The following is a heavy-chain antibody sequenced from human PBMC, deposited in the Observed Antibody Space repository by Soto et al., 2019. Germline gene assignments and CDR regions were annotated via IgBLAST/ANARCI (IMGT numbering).Heavy chain of an antibody. J-gene: IGHJ6*01. CDR1: GGTFSSYA. CDR3: APGDYDFWSGDPDYYYYGMDV. D-gene: IGHD3-3*01. Sequence: QVQLVQSGAEVKKPGSSVKVSCKASGGTFSSYAISWVRQAPGQGLEWMGGIIPIFGTANYAQKFQGRVTITADESTSAAYMERSSLRSEDTAVYYCAPGDYDFWSGDPDYYYYGMDVWGQGTTVTVSS. V-gene: IGHV1-69*01. CDR2: IIPIFGTA.